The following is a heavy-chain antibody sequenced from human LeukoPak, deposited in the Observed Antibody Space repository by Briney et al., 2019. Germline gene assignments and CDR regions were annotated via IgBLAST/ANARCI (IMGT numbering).Heavy chain of an antibody. Sequence: SETLSLTCKVSGESLSSSGYYWSWVRQHPGKGLEWIGSIDYSGSSHYNPSLKSRVIISEDTSNNQFSLRLSSVTAADTAVYFCAREVLVSNWLDPWGQGAPVTVSS. CDR3: AREVLVSNWLDP. CDR2: IDYSGSS. V-gene: IGHV4-31*03. J-gene: IGHJ5*02. CDR1: GESLSSSGYY. D-gene: IGHD3-3*01.